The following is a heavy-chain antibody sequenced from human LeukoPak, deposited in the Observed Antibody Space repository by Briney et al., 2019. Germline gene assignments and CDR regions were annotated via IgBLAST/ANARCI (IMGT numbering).Heavy chain of an antibody. CDR3: ARARDSSGYPDAFDV. D-gene: IGHD3-22*01. J-gene: IGHJ3*01. Sequence: GGSLRLSCAASGFTFSSYSMNWVRQAPGKGLEWVSSITHNGDSIYYAASVKGQFTVSRDNAREALYLQMNSLRVEDKAVYYCARARDSSGYPDAFDVWGQGTMVTVSS. V-gene: IGHV3-21*01. CDR2: ITHNGDSI. CDR1: GFTFSSYS.